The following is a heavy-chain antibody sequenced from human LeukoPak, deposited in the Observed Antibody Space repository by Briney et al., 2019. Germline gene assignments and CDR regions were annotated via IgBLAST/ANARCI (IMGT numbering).Heavy chain of an antibody. CDR1: GFTFSSYE. D-gene: IGHD4-11*01. J-gene: IGHJ4*02. CDR3: ARGARRYSNYAPFDY. CDR2: ISSSGSTI. Sequence: GGSLRLSCAASGFTFSSYEMNWVRQAPGKGLEWVSYISSSGSTIYYADSVKGRFTISRDNSKNTLYLQMNSLRAEDTAVYYCARGARRYSNYAPFDYWGQGTLVTVSS. V-gene: IGHV3-48*03.